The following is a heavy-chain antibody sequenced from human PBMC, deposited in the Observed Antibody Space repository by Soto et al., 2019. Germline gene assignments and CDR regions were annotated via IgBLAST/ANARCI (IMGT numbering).Heavy chain of an antibody. CDR2: ISGSGGST. CDR3: ARGDKRYCSSTSCPSPFDY. V-gene: IGHV3-23*01. J-gene: IGHJ4*02. CDR1: GFTFSSYA. Sequence: GGSLRLSCAASGFTFSSYAMSWVRQAPGMGLEWVSAISGSGGSTYYADSVKGRFTISRDNSKNTLYLQMNSLRAEDTAVYYCARGDKRYCSSTSCPSPFDYWGQGTLVTVSS. D-gene: IGHD2-2*01.